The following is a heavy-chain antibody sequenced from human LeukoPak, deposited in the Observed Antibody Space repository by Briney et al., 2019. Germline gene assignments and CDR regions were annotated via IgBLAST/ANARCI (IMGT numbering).Heavy chain of an antibody. CDR2: ISYDGSNE. D-gene: IGHD6-13*01. Sequence: GGSLRLSCAASGFIFSSYGMHWVRQAPGTGLEWVAVISYDGSNEYYADSVKGRFTISRDNSKNTLYMEVNSLRAEDTAVYSCARGPSKGYSSSWYLGHWGQGTLVTVSS. CDR3: ARGPSKGYSSSWYLGH. CDR1: GFIFSSYG. J-gene: IGHJ4*02. V-gene: IGHV3-30*03.